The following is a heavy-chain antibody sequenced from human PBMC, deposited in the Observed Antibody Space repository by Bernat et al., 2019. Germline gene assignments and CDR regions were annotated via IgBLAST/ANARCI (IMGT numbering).Heavy chain of an antibody. CDR3: ARGQTKFDY. CDR1: GFTVSSNY. J-gene: IGHJ4*02. D-gene: IGHD1-1*01. CDR2: ISYDGSNK. V-gene: IGHV3-30-3*01. Sequence: VQLVESGGGLVQPGGSLRLSCAASGFTVSSNYMSWVRQAPGKGLEWVAVISYDGSNKYYADSVNGRFTISRDNSKNTLYLQMNSLRAEDTAVYYCARGQTKFDYWGQGTLVTVSS.